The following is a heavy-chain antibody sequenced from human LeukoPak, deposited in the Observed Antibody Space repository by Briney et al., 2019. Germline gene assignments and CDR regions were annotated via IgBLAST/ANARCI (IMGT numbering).Heavy chain of an antibody. CDR2: IYSGGNT. CDR1: GDSIRSGGYY. J-gene: IGHJ4*02. CDR3: SRGAVAGLFDY. D-gene: IGHD6-19*01. Sequence: SETLSLTCTVSGDSIRSGGYYWNWIRQAPGKGLEWLGYIYSGGNTYYNPSLKSRGGISLDKSKSQFSLRLSPVTAADTAMYFCSRGAVAGLFDYWGQGTLVTVSS. V-gene: IGHV4-31*03.